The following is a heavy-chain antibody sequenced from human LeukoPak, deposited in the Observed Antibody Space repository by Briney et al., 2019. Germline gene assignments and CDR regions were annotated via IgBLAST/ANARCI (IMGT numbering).Heavy chain of an antibody. D-gene: IGHD4-11*01. J-gene: IGHJ6*02. Sequence: AGGSLSLPCAPSGFPVGTYEMIGVRQAPGKGLEWVSVMYSGGSTYYADSVKGRVAISRDNSQNTVFLQMNSVRVEDTAVYSGANCYSNNLFGMDVWGQGTAVTVSS. CDR2: MYSGGST. CDR3: ANCYSNNLFGMDV. V-gene: IGHV3-66*01. CDR1: GFPVGTYE.